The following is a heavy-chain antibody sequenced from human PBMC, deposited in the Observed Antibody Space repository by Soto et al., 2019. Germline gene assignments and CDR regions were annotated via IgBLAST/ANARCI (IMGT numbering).Heavy chain of an antibody. CDR2: IYYTGRT. Sequence: SETLSLTCTVSGASISGSSWTWIRQPPGRGLEWIGYIYYTGRTNYNPSLKSRVTISVDTSKSQFSLKLSSVTAADTAVYEWVGWISAYNGNTNYAQKLQGRVTMTTDTSTSTAYMELRSLRSDDTAVYYCARDDTSKFLVVPAAMGDYWGQGTLVTVSS. CDR1: GASISGSS. J-gene: IGHJ4*02. V-gene: IGHV4-59*01. D-gene: IGHD3-10*01. CDR3: VGWISAYNGNTNYAQKLQGRVTMTTDTSTSTAYMELRSLRSDDTAVYYCARDDTSKFLVVPAAMGDY.